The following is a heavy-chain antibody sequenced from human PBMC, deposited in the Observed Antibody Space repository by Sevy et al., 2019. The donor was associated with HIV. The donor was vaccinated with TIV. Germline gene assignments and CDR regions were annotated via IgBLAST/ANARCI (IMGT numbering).Heavy chain of an antibody. CDR3: ARDEVGGSYWEFDY. Sequence: GGSLRLSCAASAFTFSSYSKNWIRQAPGKGLECVSSISTSSSYIYYADSVKGRFTISRDNAKNSLYLQMNSLRAEDTAVYYCARDEVGGSYWEFDYWGQGTLVTVSS. D-gene: IGHD1-26*01. V-gene: IGHV3-21*01. J-gene: IGHJ4*02. CDR2: ISTSSSYI. CDR1: AFTFSSYS.